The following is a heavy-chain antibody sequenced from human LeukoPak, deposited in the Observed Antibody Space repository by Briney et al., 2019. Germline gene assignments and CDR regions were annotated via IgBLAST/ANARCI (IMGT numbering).Heavy chain of an antibody. CDR2: IYYSGDT. CDR1: GGSISYYY. D-gene: IGHD6-19*01. J-gene: IGHJ4*02. V-gene: IGHV4-59*08. Sequence: PSETLSLTCTVSGGSISYYYWSWVRQTPGKRLEWIGYIYYSGDTKYNPSLKSRVTMSVDTSSNQFSLELTSVTAADTAIYYCARHPSRAAVTGTGFDYWGQGTLVTVSS. CDR3: ARHPSRAAVTGTGFDY.